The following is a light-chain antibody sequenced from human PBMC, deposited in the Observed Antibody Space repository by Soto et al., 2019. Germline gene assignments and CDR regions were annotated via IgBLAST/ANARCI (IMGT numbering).Light chain of an antibody. Sequence: EIVLTQSPGTLSLSPGERATLSCRASQSFSSRSLAWYQQKPGRAPRLLIYGAPNRATGIPDRFSGSGSGTDFTLTISRLEPEDFAMYYCQQFGTSRLTFGGGTKVDIK. V-gene: IGKV3-20*01. J-gene: IGKJ4*01. CDR2: GAP. CDR3: QQFGTSRLT. CDR1: QSFSSRS.